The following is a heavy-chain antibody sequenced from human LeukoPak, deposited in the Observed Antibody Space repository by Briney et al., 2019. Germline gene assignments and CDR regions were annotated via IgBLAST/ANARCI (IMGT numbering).Heavy chain of an antibody. CDR3: ARVRSYGSGSCYMDV. CDR2: IYSSGST. D-gene: IGHD3-10*01. Sequence: SETLSLTCNVSGVSISSSSYYWGWIRQPPGKGLGWIGSIYSSGSTYYNSSLKSRVTIPIDTSKNQFSLKLSSVTAADTAVYYCARVRSYGSGSCYMDVWGKGTTVTISS. CDR1: GVSISSSSYY. V-gene: IGHV4-39*07. J-gene: IGHJ6*03.